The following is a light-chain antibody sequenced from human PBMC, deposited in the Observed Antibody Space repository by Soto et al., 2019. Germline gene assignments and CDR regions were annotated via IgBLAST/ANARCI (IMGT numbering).Light chain of an antibody. CDR3: QQIYSAPLT. J-gene: IGKJ4*01. V-gene: IGKV1-9*01. Sequence: GDRVTITCRASQGISSYLAWYQQKAGKAPKLLIYAASTLRSGVPSRFSGSGSATEFTLSISSLQPEDFATYFCQQIYSAPLTFGGGTKVDIK. CDR2: AAS. CDR1: QGISSY.